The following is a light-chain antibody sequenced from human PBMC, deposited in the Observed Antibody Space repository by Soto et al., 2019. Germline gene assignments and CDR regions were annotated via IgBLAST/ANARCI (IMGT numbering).Light chain of an antibody. CDR3: TSYTSSSTYV. Sequence: QSVLTQPASVSGSPGQSITISCTGTSSDVGGYNYVSWYQQHPGKAPKLMIYEVSNRPSGVPNRFSGSKSGNTASLTISGLQAEDEAYYYCTSYTSSSTYVFGTGTKLTVL. CDR2: EVS. J-gene: IGLJ1*01. CDR1: SSDVGGYNY. V-gene: IGLV2-14*01.